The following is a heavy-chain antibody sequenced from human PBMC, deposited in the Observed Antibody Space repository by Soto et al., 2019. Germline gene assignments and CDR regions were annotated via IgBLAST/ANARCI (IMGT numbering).Heavy chain of an antibody. CDR1: GGSFSGYY. V-gene: IGHV4-34*01. CDR3: ARGRVRVTPFHRTQYNWFDP. J-gene: IGHJ5*02. CDR2: INHSGST. D-gene: IGHD2-15*01. Sequence: QVQLQQWGAGLLKPSETLSLTCAVYGGSFSGYYWSWIRQPPGKGLEWIGEINHSGSTNYNPSLKSRVTISVDTSKNQFSLKLSSVTAADTAVYYCARGRVRVTPFHRTQYNWFDPWGQGTLVTVSS.